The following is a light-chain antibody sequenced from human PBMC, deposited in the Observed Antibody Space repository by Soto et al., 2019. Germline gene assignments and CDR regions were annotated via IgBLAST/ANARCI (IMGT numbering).Light chain of an antibody. CDR2: GAS. J-gene: IGKJ1*01. CDR3: QQYGSSGT. V-gene: IGKV3-20*01. Sequence: EIVLTQSPGTLSLSPGERATLSCRASQSVSSSFLAWYQQAPGQAPRLLIYGASSRAPGIPDRFSGSGSGTDFTLTISRLEPEDFAVYYCQQYGSSGTFGQGTKVEIK. CDR1: QSVSSSF.